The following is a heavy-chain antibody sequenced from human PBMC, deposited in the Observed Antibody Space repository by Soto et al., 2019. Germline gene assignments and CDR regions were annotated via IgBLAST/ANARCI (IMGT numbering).Heavy chain of an antibody. V-gene: IGHV1-2*02. D-gene: IGHD3-3*01. Sequence: ASVKVSCKASGYTFTGYYMHWVRQAPGQGLEWMGWINPNSGGTNYAQKFQGRVTMTRDASISTAYMELSRLRSDDTAVYYCARAYYDFWSGSNWFDPWGQGTLVTVSS. J-gene: IGHJ5*02. CDR1: GYTFTGYY. CDR2: INPNSGGT. CDR3: ARAYYDFWSGSNWFDP.